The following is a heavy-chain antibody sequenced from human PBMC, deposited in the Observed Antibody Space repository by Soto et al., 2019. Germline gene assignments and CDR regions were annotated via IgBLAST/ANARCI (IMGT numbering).Heavy chain of an antibody. CDR1: GFTFRDYA. CDR2: IRSKAYGATT. Sequence: PGGSLRLSCSGSGFTFRDYALTWVRQAPGKGLEWVGLIRSKAYGATTQYAASVNGRFSISRDDSENIAYLQMSGLKSEDTGVYYCTRDASRDSSARGWFDPWGPGTLVTVSS. V-gene: IGHV3-49*04. D-gene: IGHD6-13*01. CDR3: TRDASRDSSARGWFDP. J-gene: IGHJ5*02.